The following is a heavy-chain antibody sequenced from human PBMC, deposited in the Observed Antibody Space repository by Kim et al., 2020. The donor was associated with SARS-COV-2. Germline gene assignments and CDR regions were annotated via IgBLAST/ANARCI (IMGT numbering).Heavy chain of an antibody. CDR3: AREQYSSSPKDTRHYDY. CDR2: ISSSSSYI. D-gene: IGHD6-13*01. V-gene: IGHV3-21*01. Sequence: GGSLRLSCAASGFTFSSYSMNWVRQAPGKGLEWVSSISSSSSYIYYADSVKGRFTISRDNAKNSLYLQMNSLRAEDTAVYYCAREQYSSSPKDTRHYDYWGQGTLVTVSS. CDR1: GFTFSSYS. J-gene: IGHJ4*02.